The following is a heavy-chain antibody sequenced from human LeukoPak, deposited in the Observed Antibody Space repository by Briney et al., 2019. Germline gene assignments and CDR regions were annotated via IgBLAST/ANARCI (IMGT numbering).Heavy chain of an antibody. CDR3: TTVGLAVSRMVRGEEWFGELRGSYYYYGMDV. CDR2: IKSKTDGGTT. J-gene: IGHJ6*02. CDR1: GFTFGDYT. Sequence: KTGGSLRLSCTTSGFTFGDYTITWLRQAPGKGLEWVGRIKSKTDGGTTDYAAPVKGRFTISRDDSKNTLYLQMNSLKTEDTAVYYCTTVGLAVSRMVRGEEWFGELRGSYYYYGMDVWGQGTTVTVSS. D-gene: IGHD3-10*01. V-gene: IGHV3-15*01.